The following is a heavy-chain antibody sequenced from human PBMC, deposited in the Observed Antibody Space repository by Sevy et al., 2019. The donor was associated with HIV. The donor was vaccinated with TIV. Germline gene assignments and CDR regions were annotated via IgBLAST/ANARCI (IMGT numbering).Heavy chain of an antibody. Sequence: ASVKVSCKASGYTFTSYGISWVRQAPGQGLEWMGWISAYNGNTNYAQKLQGRVTMTTDTSTSTAYMELRSLRSDDTAVYYCARDGGVGEYYDSSGYSPDFDYWGQRTLVTVSS. J-gene: IGHJ4*02. V-gene: IGHV1-18*01. CDR3: ARDGGVGEYYDSSGYSPDFDY. D-gene: IGHD3-22*01. CDR2: ISAYNGNT. CDR1: GYTFTSYG.